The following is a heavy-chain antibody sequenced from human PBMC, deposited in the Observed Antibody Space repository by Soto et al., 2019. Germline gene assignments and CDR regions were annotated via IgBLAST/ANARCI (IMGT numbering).Heavy chain of an antibody. CDR3: AGPGYSSQDY. Sequence: EVQLLESGGDLVQPGGSLRLSCAASGFTFSSFALSWVRQAPGKGLQWVSAISGSGGDTDYADSVKGRFTISRDNSKNTLFLQMNILRAEDTAMYYCAGPGYSSQDYWGQGTLVTVSS. D-gene: IGHD5-18*01. CDR2: ISGSGGDT. J-gene: IGHJ4*02. V-gene: IGHV3-23*01. CDR1: GFTFSSFA.